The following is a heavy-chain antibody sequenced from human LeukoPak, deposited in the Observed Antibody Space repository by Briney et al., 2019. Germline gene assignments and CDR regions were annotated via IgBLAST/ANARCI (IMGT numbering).Heavy chain of an antibody. J-gene: IGHJ5*02. V-gene: IGHV1-8*01. D-gene: IGHD6-13*01. CDR1: GYTFTSYD. CDR2: MNPNSGNT. CDR3: ARVRDIAAAAQNWFDP. Sequence: ASVKVSCKASGYTFTSYDINWVRQATGQGLEWMGWMNPNSGNTGYAQKFQGRVTMTRNTSISTAYMELSSLRSEDTAVYYCARVRDIAAAAQNWFDPWGQGTLVTVSS.